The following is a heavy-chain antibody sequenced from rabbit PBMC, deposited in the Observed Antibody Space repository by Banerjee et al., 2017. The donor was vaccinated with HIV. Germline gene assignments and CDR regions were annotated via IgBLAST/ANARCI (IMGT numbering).Heavy chain of an antibody. CDR3: ARDSSGWGGYFSL. D-gene: IGHD4-1*01. Sequence: QSLEESGGDLVKPGASLTLTCTASGLDFSSSYWICWVRQAPGKGLEWIAYIYPDYGTTDYASWVNGRFTISLDNAQNTVFLRMTSLTAADTATYFCARDSSGWGGYFSLWGSGTLVTVS. V-gene: IGHV1S40*01. J-gene: IGHJ4*01. CDR1: GLDFSSSYW. CDR2: IYPDYGTT.